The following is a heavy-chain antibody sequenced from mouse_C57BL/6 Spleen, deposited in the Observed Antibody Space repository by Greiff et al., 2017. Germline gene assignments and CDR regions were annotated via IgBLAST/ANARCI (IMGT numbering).Heavy chain of an antibody. J-gene: IGHJ4*01. Sequence: VQLQPPGAELVKPGASVKLSCKASGYTFTSYWMHWVKQRPGQGLEWIGMIHPNSGSTNYNEKFKSKATLTVDKASSTAYMQLSSLTSEDSAVYYCARDWERAMDYWGQGTSVTVSS. CDR1: GYTFTSYW. D-gene: IGHD4-1*01. V-gene: IGHV1-64*01. CDR2: IHPNSGST. CDR3: ARDWERAMDY.